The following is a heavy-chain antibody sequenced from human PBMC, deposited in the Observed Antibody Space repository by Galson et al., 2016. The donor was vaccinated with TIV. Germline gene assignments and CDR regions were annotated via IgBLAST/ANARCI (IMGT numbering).Heavy chain of an antibody. CDR1: GFTFGDYN. Sequence: SLRLSCAGSGFTFGDYNMIWVRQRPGKGLQWVSLITWDGSITHYAHSVLGRFAVSRDNSQNSLHLDMTSLRAEDTGLYYCSTDKRTRGYFGSGAYATWGQGTLVTVSS. V-gene: IGHV3-43*01. J-gene: IGHJ5*02. CDR3: STDKRTRGYFGSGAYAT. CDR2: ITWDGSIT. D-gene: IGHD3-10*01.